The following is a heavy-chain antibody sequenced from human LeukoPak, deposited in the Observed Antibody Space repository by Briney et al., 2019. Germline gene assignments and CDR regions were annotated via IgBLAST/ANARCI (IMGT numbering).Heavy chain of an antibody. CDR1: GGSISSNSYS. J-gene: IGHJ4*02. V-gene: IGHV4-39*07. D-gene: IGHD6-19*01. CDR2: IYYSGST. Sequence: SETLSLTCTVSGGSISSNSYSWGWIRQPPGKGLEWIGTIYYSGSTYYNPSLNSRVTISVDTSKNHFSLKLSSVTAADTAVYYCARGVGYSSGLGYWGQGTLVTVSS. CDR3: ARGVGYSSGLGY.